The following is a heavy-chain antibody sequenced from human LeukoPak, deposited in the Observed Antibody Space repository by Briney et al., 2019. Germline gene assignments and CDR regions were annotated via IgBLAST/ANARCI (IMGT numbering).Heavy chain of an antibody. J-gene: IGHJ4*02. CDR1: GFTFSSYS. Sequence: GGSLRLSCAASGFTFSSYSMNWVRQAPGKGLEWVSSISSSSSYIYYADSVKGRFTISRDNAKNSLYLQMNSLRAEDTAVYYCARDPHGAAVAGLDYWGQGTLVTVSS. V-gene: IGHV3-21*01. D-gene: IGHD6-19*01. CDR3: ARDPHGAAVAGLDY. CDR2: ISSSSSYI.